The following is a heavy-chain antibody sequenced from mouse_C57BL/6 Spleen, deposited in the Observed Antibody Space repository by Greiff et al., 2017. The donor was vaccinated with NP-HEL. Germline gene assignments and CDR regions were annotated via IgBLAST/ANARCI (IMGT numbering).Heavy chain of an antibody. V-gene: IGHV1-82*01. CDR2: IYPGDGDT. D-gene: IGHD2-5*01. J-gene: IGHJ3*01. CDR1: GYAFSSSW. Sequence: QVQLKQSGPELVKPGASVKIPCKASGYAFSSSWMNWVKQRPGKGLEWIGRIYPGDGDTNYNGKFKGKATLTADKSSSTAYMQLSSLTSEDSAVYFCARQGYSNYERVFAYWGQGTLVTVSA. CDR3: ARQGYSNYERVFAY.